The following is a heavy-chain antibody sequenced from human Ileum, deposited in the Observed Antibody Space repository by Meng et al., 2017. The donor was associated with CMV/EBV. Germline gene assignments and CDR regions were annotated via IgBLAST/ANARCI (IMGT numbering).Heavy chain of an antibody. CDR2: INTNTGNP. CDR3: ARDGLSGRYFDY. D-gene: IGHD1-26*01. J-gene: IGHJ4*02. Sequence: CKASGYNFTSHNIIWVRQAPGQGPEWMGWINTNTGNPTYAQGFTGRFVFSLDTSVSTTYLQISSLKAEDTAVYYCARDGLSGRYFDYWGQGTLVTVSS. CDR1: GYNFTSHN. V-gene: IGHV7-4-1*02.